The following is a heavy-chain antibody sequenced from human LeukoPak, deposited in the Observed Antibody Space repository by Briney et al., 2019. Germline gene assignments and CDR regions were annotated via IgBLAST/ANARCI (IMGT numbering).Heavy chain of an antibody. CDR2: IYTSGTT. Sequence: PSETLSLTCTVSGGSISSGSSYWSWIRQPAGKGLEWIGHIYTSGTTNYNPSLKSRVTISVDTSKTQISLKLTSVTAADTAVYYCARGVRVYYYGSSGYSVYFDYWGQGTLVTVSS. V-gene: IGHV4-61*09. D-gene: IGHD3-22*01. CDR1: GGSISSGSSY. CDR3: ARGVRVYYYGSSGYSVYFDY. J-gene: IGHJ4*02.